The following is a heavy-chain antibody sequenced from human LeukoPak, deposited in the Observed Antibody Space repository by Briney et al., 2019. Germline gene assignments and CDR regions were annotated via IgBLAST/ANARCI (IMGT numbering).Heavy chain of an antibody. CDR3: AREAVTIFALVRTQTTKSPHRFDP. CDR2: INPSGGST. J-gene: IGHJ5*02. Sequence: ASVKVSCKASGYSFTTYHMHWVRQAPGQGLEWMGIINPSGGSTNYAQNFQGRVTMTRDMSTSTVYMELSSLRSEDTAVYYCAREAVTIFALVRTQTTKSPHRFDPWGQGTLVTVSS. CDR1: GYSFTTYH. D-gene: IGHD3/OR15-3a*01. V-gene: IGHV1-46*01.